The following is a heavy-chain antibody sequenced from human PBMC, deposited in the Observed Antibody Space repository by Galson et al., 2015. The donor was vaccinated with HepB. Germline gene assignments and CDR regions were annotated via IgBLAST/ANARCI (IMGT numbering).Heavy chain of an antibody. CDR2: IWYDGSNK. V-gene: IGHV3-33*08. CDR3: ARGSYYGSGSGLGFDY. CDR1: GFTFSSYG. Sequence: SLRLSCAASGFTFSSYGMHWVRQAPGKGLEWVAVIWYDGSNKYYADSVKGRFTISRDNSKNTLYLQMNSLRAEDTAVYYCARGSYYGSGSGLGFDYWGQGTLVTVSS. D-gene: IGHD3-10*01. J-gene: IGHJ4*02.